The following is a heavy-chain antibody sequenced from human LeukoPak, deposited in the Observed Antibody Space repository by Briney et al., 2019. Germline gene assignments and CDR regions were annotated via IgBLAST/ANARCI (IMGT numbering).Heavy chain of an antibody. V-gene: IGHV3-23*01. CDR1: GGSISSSSYY. CDR2: ISGSGGST. Sequence: PSETLSLTCTVSGGSISSSSYYWGWIRQPPGKGLEWVSAISGSGGSTYYADSVKGRFTISRDNSKNTLYLQMNSLRAEDTAVYYCAKDRGYSGNKAVDYWGQGTLVTVSS. D-gene: IGHD5-12*01. CDR3: AKDRGYSGNKAVDY. J-gene: IGHJ4*02.